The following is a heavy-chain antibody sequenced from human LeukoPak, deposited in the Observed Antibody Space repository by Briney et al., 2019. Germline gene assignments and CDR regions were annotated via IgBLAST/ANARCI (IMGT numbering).Heavy chain of an antibody. CDR2: IITNFGTT. D-gene: IGHD3-3*01. CDR3: ARPRTYYDFWRGYPPFDY. V-gene: IGHV1-69*13. CDR1: GGTFSNYA. J-gene: IGHJ4*02. Sequence: SVKVSCKASGGTFSNYAINWMRQAPGEGLEWLGGIITNFGTTNYAQKYQGRVTITADESTSTVCMELSSLRSEDTAVYYCARPRTYYDFWRGYPPFDYWGQGTLVTVSS.